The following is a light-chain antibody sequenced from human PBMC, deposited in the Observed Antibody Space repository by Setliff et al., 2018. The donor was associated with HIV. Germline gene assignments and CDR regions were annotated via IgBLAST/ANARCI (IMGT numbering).Light chain of an antibody. V-gene: IGLV2-14*01. CDR1: SSDVGGYNY. Sequence: QSVLTQPASVSGSPGQSITISCTGTSSDVGGYNYVSWYQQHPGKAPKLIIYEVRNRPSGVSNRFSGSKSGNTASLTISGLQAEDEGDYYCSSYAITNTPPFGTGTKGTV. CDR2: EVR. J-gene: IGLJ1*01. CDR3: SSYAITNTPP.